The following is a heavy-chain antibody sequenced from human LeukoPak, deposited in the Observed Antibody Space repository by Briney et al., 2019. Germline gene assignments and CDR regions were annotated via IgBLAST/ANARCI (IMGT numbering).Heavy chain of an antibody. CDR2: IYYSGST. CDR3: ARDSRLGAFDI. V-gene: IGHV4-59*08. D-gene: IGHD3-9*01. J-gene: IGHJ3*02. Sequence: SETLSLTCTVSGGSISGYYWSWIRQPPGKGLEWIGYIYYSGSTNYNPSLKSRVTISVDTSKNQFSLKLGSVTAADTAVYYCARDSRLGAFDIWGQGTMVTVSS. CDR1: GGSISGYY.